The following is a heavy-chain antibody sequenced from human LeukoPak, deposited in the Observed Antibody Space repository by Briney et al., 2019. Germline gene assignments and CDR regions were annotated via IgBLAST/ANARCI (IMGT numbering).Heavy chain of an antibody. CDR3: AKDSATVVTPGAFDI. Sequence: GGSLRLSCAASGFTVSSNYMNWVRQAPGKGLEWVSVIYSGGSTYYADSVKGRFTISRDNSKNTLYLQMNSLRAEDTAVYYCAKDSATVVTPGAFDIWGQGTMVTVSS. D-gene: IGHD4-23*01. J-gene: IGHJ3*02. CDR1: GFTVSSNY. CDR2: IYSGGST. V-gene: IGHV3-53*01.